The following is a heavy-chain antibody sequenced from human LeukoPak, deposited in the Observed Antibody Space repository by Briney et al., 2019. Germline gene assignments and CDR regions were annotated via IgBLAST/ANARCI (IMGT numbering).Heavy chain of an antibody. CDR3: AEPVTTFSYFDY. J-gene: IGHJ4*02. Sequence: ASVKVSCKASGYTFTGYYMHWVRQAPGQGLEWMGWINPNSGGTNYAQKFQGRVTMTRDTSISTAYMELSRLRSDDTAVYYCAEPVTTFSYFDYWGQGTLVTVSS. CDR1: GYTFTGYY. V-gene: IGHV1-2*02. CDR2: INPNSGGT. D-gene: IGHD4-17*01.